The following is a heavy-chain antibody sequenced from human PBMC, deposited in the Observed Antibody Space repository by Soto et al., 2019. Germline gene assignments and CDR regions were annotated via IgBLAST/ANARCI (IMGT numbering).Heavy chain of an antibody. CDR2: ISAYNGNT. D-gene: IGHD3-10*01. CDR3: ARDRTYYYGSGSYAIDY. J-gene: IGHJ4*02. V-gene: IGHV1-18*01. CDR1: GYTCTSYG. Sequence: GASVKVSCKASGYTCTSYGISWVRQAPGQGLEWMGWISAYNGNTNYSQKLQGRVTMTTDTTTSTAYMELRSLRSDDTAVYYCARDRTYYYGSGSYAIDYWGQGTLVTVSS.